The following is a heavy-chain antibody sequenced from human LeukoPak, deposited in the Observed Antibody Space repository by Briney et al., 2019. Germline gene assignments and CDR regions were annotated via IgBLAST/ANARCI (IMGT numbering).Heavy chain of an antibody. D-gene: IGHD3-3*01. CDR3: ARVSSGLVEEYYDFWSGSDY. CDR1: GYTFTGYY. J-gene: IGHJ4*02. Sequence: ASVKVSCKASGYTFTGYYMHWVRQAPGQGLEWMGWINPNSGGTNYAQKFQGRVTMTRDTSISTAYMELSRLRSDDTAVYYCARVSSGLVEEYYDFWSGSDYWGQGTLVTASS. V-gene: IGHV1-2*02. CDR2: INPNSGGT.